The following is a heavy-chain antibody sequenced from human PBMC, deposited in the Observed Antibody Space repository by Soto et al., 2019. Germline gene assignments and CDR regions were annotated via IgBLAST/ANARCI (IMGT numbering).Heavy chain of an antibody. CDR3: ARGAADTAMVDS. CDR1: GGSIRSYY. D-gene: IGHD5-18*01. V-gene: IGHV4-59*01. Sequence: LCLTCTVSGGSIRSYYLTWIRQPPGKGLEWLGYIFYSGSTFYNPSLKSRVTISIHTSKSQFSLQLTSVTAADTAVYYCARGAADTAMVDSWGQGTLVTVSS. CDR2: IFYSGST. J-gene: IGHJ4*02.